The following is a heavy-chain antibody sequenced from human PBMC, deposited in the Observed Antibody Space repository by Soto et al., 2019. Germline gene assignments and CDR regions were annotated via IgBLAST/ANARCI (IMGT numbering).Heavy chain of an antibody. CDR2: ISYTGTT. CDR3: ARLVVGAPVANV. J-gene: IGHJ4*02. CDR1: FGSFASNSYH. D-gene: IGHD2-2*01. V-gene: IGHV4-39*01. Sequence: TSVPQFLTCRVSFGSFASNSYHCRCIVRPPGKGLEWIGSISYTGTTYYSPSLKSRVTISADTSKKQFSLRLDSATAADTAVYYRARLVVGAPVANVWGQEALGTVSS.